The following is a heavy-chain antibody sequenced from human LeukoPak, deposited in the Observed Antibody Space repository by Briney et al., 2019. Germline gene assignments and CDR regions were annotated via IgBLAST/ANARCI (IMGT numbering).Heavy chain of an antibody. J-gene: IGHJ3*02. CDR3: ATSASGTTAIYAFDI. V-gene: IGHV1-24*01. Sequence: ASVKVSCKVSGYTFTELSMHWVRQAPGKGLEWMGGFDPEDGETIYAQKFQDRVTMTEDTSTDTAYMELSSLRSEDTAVYYCATSASGTTAIYAFDIWGQGTMVTVSS. D-gene: IGHD1-1*01. CDR2: FDPEDGET. CDR1: GYTFTELS.